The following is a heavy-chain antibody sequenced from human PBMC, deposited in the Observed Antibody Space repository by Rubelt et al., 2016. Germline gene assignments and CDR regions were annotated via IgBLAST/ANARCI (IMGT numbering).Heavy chain of an antibody. J-gene: IGHJ5*02. D-gene: IGHD3-10*01. CDR1: GFSLSTSGVG. CDR3: AHRAYYYGSGSEYTSYMYNWFDP. Sequence: QITLKESGPTLVKPTQTLTLTCTFSGFSLSTSGVGVGWIRQPPGKALEWLALIYWNDDKRYSPFLKSRLTITKDTSKNQVVLTMTNMDPVDTATYDCAHRAYYYGSGSEYTSYMYNWFDPWGQGTLVTVSS. CDR2: IYWNDDK. V-gene: IGHV2-5*01.